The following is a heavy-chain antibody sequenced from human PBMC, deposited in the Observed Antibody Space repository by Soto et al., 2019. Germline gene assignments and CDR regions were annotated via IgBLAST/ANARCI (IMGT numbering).Heavy chain of an antibody. CDR2: INHSGST. CDR1: GGSFSGYY. J-gene: IGHJ4*02. CDR3: ARRARAAAHKRYYFDY. D-gene: IGHD6-13*01. V-gene: IGHV4-34*01. Sequence: SETLSLTCAVYGGSFSGYYWSWIRQPPGKGLEWIGEINHSGSTNYNPSLKSRVTISVDTSKNQFSLKLSSVTAADTAVYYCARRARAAAHKRYYFDYWGQGTLVTVSS.